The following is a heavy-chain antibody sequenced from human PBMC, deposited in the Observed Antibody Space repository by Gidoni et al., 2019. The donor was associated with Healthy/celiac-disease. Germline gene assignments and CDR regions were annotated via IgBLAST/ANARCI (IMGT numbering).Heavy chain of an antibody. J-gene: IGHJ4*02. CDR3: ARPRDSSGWYSFDY. CDR2: IYPADSDT. Sequence: GRQMPGKGLEWMGIIYPADSDTRYSPSFQGQVTISADKSISTAYLQWSSLKASDTAMYYCARPRDSSGWYSFDYWGQGTLVTVSS. D-gene: IGHD6-19*01. V-gene: IGHV5-51*01.